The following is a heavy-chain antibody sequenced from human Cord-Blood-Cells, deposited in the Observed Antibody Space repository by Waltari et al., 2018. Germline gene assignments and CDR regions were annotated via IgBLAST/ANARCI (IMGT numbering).Heavy chain of an antibody. V-gene: IGHV4-39*01. D-gene: IGHD1-26*01. J-gene: IGHJ3*02. CDR3: ARRHSGSYDAFDI. CDR1: GGSISSSSYY. Sequence: QLQLQESGPGLVKPSETLSLTCTVSGGSISSSSYYWGWIRQPPGKGLGWIGSIYYSGSTYSNPSLKSRVTISVDTSKNQFSLKLSSVTAADTAVYYCARRHSGSYDAFDIWGQGTMVTVSS. CDR2: IYYSGST.